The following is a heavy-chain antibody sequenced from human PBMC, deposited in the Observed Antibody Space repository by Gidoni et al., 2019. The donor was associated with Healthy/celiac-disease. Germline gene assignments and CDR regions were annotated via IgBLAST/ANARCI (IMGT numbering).Heavy chain of an antibody. V-gene: IGHV3-48*03. D-gene: IGHD6-19*01. J-gene: IGHJ6*02. CDR2: ISGSGSTI. Sequence: EVQPVESAGGLVQSGGSMRLPCAASGFTFRSYERNWVRQAPGNGRGGVSYISGSGSTIYYADTVRDGFTISRDNAKNSLCLQMNSLRAEDAAVYYCAREKGGGWYGSYYYGMDVWGQGTTVTVSS. CDR1: GFTFRSYE. CDR3: AREKGGGWYGSYYYGMDV.